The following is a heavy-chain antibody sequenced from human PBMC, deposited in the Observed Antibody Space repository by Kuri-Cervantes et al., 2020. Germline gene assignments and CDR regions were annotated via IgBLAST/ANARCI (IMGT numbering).Heavy chain of an antibody. CDR2: ISSSGSTI. V-gene: IGHV3-11*01. D-gene: IGHD7-27*01. J-gene: IGHJ4*02. CDR1: GFTFSDYY. Sequence: LSLTCAASGFTFSDYYMSWIRQAPGEGLEWVSYISSSGSTIYYADSVKGRFTISRDNAKNSLYLQMNSLRAEDTAVYYCVRDPRNWAYWGQGTLVTVSS. CDR3: VRDPRNWAY.